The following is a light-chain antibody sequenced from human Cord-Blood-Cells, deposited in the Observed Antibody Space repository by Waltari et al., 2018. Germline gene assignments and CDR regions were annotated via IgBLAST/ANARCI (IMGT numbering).Light chain of an antibody. CDR3: SSYTSSSTGV. Sequence: QSALTQPDSVSGSPGQSITISCTGTSRDGGGYNYVSWYQQQPGKAPKLMIYDVSNRPSGVSNRFSGSKSGNTASLTISGLQAEDEADYYCSSYTSSSTGVFGGGTKLTVL. V-gene: IGLV2-14*01. CDR2: DVS. CDR1: SRDGGGYNY. J-gene: IGLJ2*01.